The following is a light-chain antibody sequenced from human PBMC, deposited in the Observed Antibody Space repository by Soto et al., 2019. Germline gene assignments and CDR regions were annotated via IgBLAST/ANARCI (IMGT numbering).Light chain of an antibody. CDR1: QGISSY. V-gene: IGKV1-9*01. CDR2: ALS. Sequence: DIQLTQSPSFLSASVGDRVTITCRASQGISSYLAWYQQKPGKAPKLLLYALSTLQSGVPSRFSGSGSGTEFPLTFSSLQPEGFATYYCQQLNTYPLTVGGGTQVEIK. CDR3: QQLNTYPLT. J-gene: IGKJ4*01.